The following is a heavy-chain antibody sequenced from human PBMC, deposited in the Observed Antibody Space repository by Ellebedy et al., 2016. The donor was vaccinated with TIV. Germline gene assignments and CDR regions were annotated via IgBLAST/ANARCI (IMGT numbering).Heavy chain of an antibody. D-gene: IGHD1-26*01. J-gene: IGHJ4*02. CDR1: GFTFSSYA. CDR2: LSGSGYNT. Sequence: GGSLRLSCAASGFTFSSYAMNWVRQAPGKGLEWVSGLSGSGYNTYYADSVKGRFTISRDNSKNTLYLQMNSLRAEDTAVYYCAKDRRVGSTPFDYWGQGTLVTVSS. V-gene: IGHV3-23*01. CDR3: AKDRRVGSTPFDY.